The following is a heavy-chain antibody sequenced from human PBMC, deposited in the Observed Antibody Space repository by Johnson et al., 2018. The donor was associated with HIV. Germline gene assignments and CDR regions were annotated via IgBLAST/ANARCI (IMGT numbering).Heavy chain of an antibody. Sequence: EVQLVESGGGLVKPGGSLRLSCAASGFTFSNAWMSWVRQAPGKGLEWVGRIKSKTDGGTTDFPAPVKGRFSISRDDSKNTVYLQMNSLKSEDTAVYYCTRVVVITQEKWGQGTMVTVSS. V-gene: IGHV3-15*01. CDR3: TRVVVITQEK. D-gene: IGHD3-22*01. CDR1: GFTFSNAW. CDR2: IKSKTDGGTT. J-gene: IGHJ3*01.